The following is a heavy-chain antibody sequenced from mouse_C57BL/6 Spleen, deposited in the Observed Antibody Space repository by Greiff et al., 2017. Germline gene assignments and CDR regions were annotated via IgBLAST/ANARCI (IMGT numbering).Heavy chain of an antibody. CDR3: SRYGNYELHAMVY. J-gene: IGHJ4*01. CDR2: IHPNSGST. CDR1: GYTFTSYW. D-gene: IGHD2-1*01. V-gene: IGHV1-64*01. Sequence: QVQLQQPGAELVKPGASVKLSCKASGYTFTSYWMHWVKQRPGQGLEWIGMIHPNSGSTNYNEKFKSKATLTVDKSSSTAYMQLSSLTSQDSAVYYCSRYGNYELHAMVYWGQGTSGTVSS.